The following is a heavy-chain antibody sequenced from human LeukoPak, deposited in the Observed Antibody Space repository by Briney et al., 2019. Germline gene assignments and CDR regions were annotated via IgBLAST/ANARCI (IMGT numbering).Heavy chain of an antibody. Sequence: SETLSLTCAVCGGSFSGYYWSWIRQPPGKGLEWIGEINHSGSTNYNPSLKSRVTISVDTSKNQFSLKLSSVTAADTAVYYCASSGSSGYYYEVYWGQGTLVTVSS. J-gene: IGHJ4*02. CDR3: ASSGSSGYYYEVY. V-gene: IGHV4-34*01. CDR2: INHSGST. D-gene: IGHD3-22*01. CDR1: GGSFSGYY.